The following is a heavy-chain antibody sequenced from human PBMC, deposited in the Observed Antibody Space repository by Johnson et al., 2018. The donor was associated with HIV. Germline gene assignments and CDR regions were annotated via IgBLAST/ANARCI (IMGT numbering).Heavy chain of an antibody. CDR1: GFFFSGSA. Sequence: MQLVESGGGLVQPGGSLKLSCAASGFFFSGSAMHWVRQASGKGLEWVGRIRSKANNYATTYAASLKGRFTISRDDSKNTAYLQMNSLKTEDTAVYYCSYAFDIWGQGTMVTVSS. J-gene: IGHJ3*02. CDR3: SYAFDI. V-gene: IGHV3-73*01. CDR2: IRSKANNYAT.